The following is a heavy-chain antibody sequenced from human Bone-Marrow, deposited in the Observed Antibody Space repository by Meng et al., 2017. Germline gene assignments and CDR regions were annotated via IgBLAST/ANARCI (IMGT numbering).Heavy chain of an antibody. CDR1: GGSISSYY. CDR3: AKDYRGSCNSISCSLYYFDY. J-gene: IGHJ4*02. V-gene: IGHV3-23*01. D-gene: IGHD2-2*01. CDR2: ISGNGGGT. Sequence: ETLSLTCTVSGGSISSYYWSWIRQPPGKGLEWVSGISGNGGGTYYADSVKGRFTISRDNSKNTVYLQMNSLRAEDTAVYYCAKDYRGSCNSISCSLYYFDYWGRGTLVTVSS.